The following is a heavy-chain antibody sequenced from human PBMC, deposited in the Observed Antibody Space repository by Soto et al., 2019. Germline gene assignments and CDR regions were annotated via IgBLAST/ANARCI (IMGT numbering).Heavy chain of an antibody. CDR1: GFTFSTYG. Sequence: ESGGGVVQPGRSLTLSCAASGFTFSTYGMHWVRQAPGKGLEWVAIISYDGSDKRYADSVKGRFAISRDNSMNTLYLQLNSLRAEDTAVYYCAKDIHAGSDGYHYGADYWGQGTLVTVSS. V-gene: IGHV3-30*18. CDR2: ISYDGSDK. J-gene: IGHJ4*02. CDR3: AKDIHAGSDGYHYGADY. D-gene: IGHD2-21*01.